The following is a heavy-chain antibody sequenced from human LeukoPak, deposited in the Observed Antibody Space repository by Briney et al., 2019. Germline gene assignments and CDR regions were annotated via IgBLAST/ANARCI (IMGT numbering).Heavy chain of an antibody. CDR3: TRDVSQSSSWYGEFDY. D-gene: IGHD6-13*01. J-gene: IGHJ4*02. CDR2: INSDGRST. V-gene: IGHV3-74*03. Sequence: GGSLRLSCAASGFSFSNHWMHWVRQVPGKGLVWVSRINSDGRSTTYADSVKGRFTISRDNDKNTLYLQMNSLRDEDTAVYYCTRDVSQSSSWYGEFDYWGQGTQVTVSS. CDR1: GFSFSNHW.